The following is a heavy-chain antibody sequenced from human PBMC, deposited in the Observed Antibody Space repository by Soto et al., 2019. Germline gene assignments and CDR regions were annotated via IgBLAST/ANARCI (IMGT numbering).Heavy chain of an antibody. J-gene: IGHJ4*02. CDR3: AKSQTTSGWYVTTDY. V-gene: IGHV3-9*01. CDR1: GFTFGYYA. CDR2: ISWNSGSI. D-gene: IGHD6-19*01. Sequence: PGGSLRLSCAASGFTFGYYAMQWVRQAPGKGLEWVSAISWNSGSIDYADSVKGRFTISRDNAKNSLYLQMNSLRAEDTALYYCAKSQTTSGWYVTTDYWGQGTRVTVSS.